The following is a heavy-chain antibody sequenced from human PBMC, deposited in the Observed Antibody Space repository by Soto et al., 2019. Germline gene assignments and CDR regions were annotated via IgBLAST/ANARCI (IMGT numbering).Heavy chain of an antibody. D-gene: IGHD2-21*02. CDR2: IYHSGTT. J-gene: IGHJ4*02. CDR1: GDSISSSNW. Sequence: QVQLQESGPGLVKPSGTLSLTCAVSGDSISSSNWWSWVRQPPGKGLGWIGEIYHSGTTNYNPSLKSRVTISVDKSQNQFSLQLSSVTAADTAVYYCARDFPCGGDCHADDSWGQGTLVTVSS. V-gene: IGHV4-4*02. CDR3: ARDFPCGGDCHADDS.